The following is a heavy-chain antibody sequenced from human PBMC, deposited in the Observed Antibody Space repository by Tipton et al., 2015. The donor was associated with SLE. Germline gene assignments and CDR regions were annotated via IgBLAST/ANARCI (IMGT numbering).Heavy chain of an antibody. V-gene: IGHV3-23*01. CDR1: GFTFSSYA. CDR3: AQKSRGYSGYDLRRGAFDI. CDR2: ISGSGGST. J-gene: IGHJ3*02. Sequence: SLRLSCAASGFTFSSYAMSWARQAPGKGLEWVSGISGSGGSTYYADSVKGRFTISRDNSKNTLYLQMNSLRAEDTAVYYCAQKSRGYSGYDLRRGAFDIWGQGTMVTVSS. D-gene: IGHD5-12*01.